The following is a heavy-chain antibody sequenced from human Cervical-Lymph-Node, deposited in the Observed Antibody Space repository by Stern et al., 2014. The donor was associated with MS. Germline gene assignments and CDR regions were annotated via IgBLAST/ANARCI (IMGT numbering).Heavy chain of an antibody. D-gene: IGHD3-22*01. V-gene: IGHV2-70*01. Sequence: QITLKESGPALVKPTQTLTLTCTFSGFSPSTSGMCVSWIRQPPGKALEWLALIYWDDDKYYSTSLKTRLTISKDTSKNQVVLTMTNMDPVDTATYYCARRYYYYDSSGYHDYFDYWGQGTLVTVSS. CDR2: IYWDDDK. CDR3: ARRYYYYDSSGYHDYFDY. CDR1: GFSPSTSGMC. J-gene: IGHJ4*02.